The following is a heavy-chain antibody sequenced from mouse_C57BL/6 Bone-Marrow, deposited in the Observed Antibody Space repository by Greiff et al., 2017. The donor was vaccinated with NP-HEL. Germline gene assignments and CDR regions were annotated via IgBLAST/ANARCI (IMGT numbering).Heavy chain of an antibody. V-gene: IGHV5-12*01. D-gene: IGHD1-1*01. Sequence: EVKVVESGGGLVQPGGSLKLSCAASGFTFSDYYMYWVRQTPEKRLEWVAYISNGGGSTYYPDTVKGRFTISRDNAKNTLYLQMSRLKSEDTAMYYCARHGDYGTFDYWGQGTTLTVSS. CDR2: ISNGGGST. J-gene: IGHJ2*01. CDR1: GFTFSDYY. CDR3: ARHGDYGTFDY.